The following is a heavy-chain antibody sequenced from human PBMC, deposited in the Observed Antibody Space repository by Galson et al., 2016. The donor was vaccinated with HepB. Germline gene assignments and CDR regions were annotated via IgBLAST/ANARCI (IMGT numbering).Heavy chain of an antibody. CDR3: ARSNLHYYGSGSYYFY. D-gene: IGHD3-10*01. V-gene: IGHV3-30*04. CDR1: GFTFSSYA. CDR2: ISYDGSNK. Sequence: SLRLSCAASGFTFSSYAMHWVRQAPGKGLEWVAIISYDGSNKYYADSVKGRFTISRDNSKNTLYLQMNSLRAEDTAVYYWARSNLHYYGSGSYYFYWGQGTLVTVSS. J-gene: IGHJ4*02.